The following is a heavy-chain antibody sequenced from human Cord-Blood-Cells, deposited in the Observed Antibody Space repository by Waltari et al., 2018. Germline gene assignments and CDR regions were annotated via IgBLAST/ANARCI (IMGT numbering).Heavy chain of an antibody. CDR2: IYYSGST. CDR3: AIYSNYDWFDP. D-gene: IGHD4-4*01. J-gene: IGHJ5*02. CDR1: GGSISSSSYY. Sequence: QLQLQESGPGLVKPSETLSLTCTVSGGSISSSSYYWGWIRQPPGKGLGWIGSIYYSGSTYYNPSLKSRVTISVDTSKNQFSLKLSSVTAADTAVYYCAIYSNYDWFDPWGQGTLVTVSS. V-gene: IGHV4-39*01.